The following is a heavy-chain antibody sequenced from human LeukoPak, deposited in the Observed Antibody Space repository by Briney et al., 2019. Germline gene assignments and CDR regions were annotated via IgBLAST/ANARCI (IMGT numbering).Heavy chain of an antibody. D-gene: IGHD3-22*01. CDR3: AREGYDSSGSIEYFQH. J-gene: IGHJ1*01. CDR2: IIPIFGTA. CDR1: GGTFSSYA. Sequence: SVKVSCTASGGTFSSYAISWVRQAPGQGLEWMGGIIPIFGTANYAQKFQGRVTITADESTSTAYMELSSLRSEDTAVYYCAREGYDSSGSIEYFQHWGQGTLVTVSS. V-gene: IGHV1-69*13.